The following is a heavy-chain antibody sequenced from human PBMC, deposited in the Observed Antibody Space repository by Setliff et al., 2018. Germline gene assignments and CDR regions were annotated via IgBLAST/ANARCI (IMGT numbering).Heavy chain of an antibody. D-gene: IGHD1-26*01. V-gene: IGHV4-59*08. Sequence: PSETLSLTCNVSGGSISGYYWSWIRQPPGKGLEWIGNIYSSGSIKYNPSLRSRVTISVDTVTNQFSLRLSSLTAADTAVYYCARAPDSGTYYNLYPYYNDVWGKGTTVTVSS. CDR2: IYSSGSI. CDR1: GGSISGYY. CDR3: ARAPDSGTYYNLYPYYNDV. J-gene: IGHJ6*03.